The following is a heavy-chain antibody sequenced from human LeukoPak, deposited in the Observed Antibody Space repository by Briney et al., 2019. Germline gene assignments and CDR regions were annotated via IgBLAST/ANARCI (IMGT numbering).Heavy chain of an antibody. D-gene: IGHD6-19*01. J-gene: IGHJ5*01. CDR1: GGSISSYY. CDR3: AGTVAGPNWFGS. V-gene: IGHV4-59*08. CDR2: IHYSGST. Sequence: SETLSLTCNVSGGSISSYYWSWIRQPPGKRLEWIGYIHYSGSTKYNPSLKSRVSISLDTPKNQFSLRLSPVTAADAAVYYCAGTVAGPNWFGSWGQGTQITVSS.